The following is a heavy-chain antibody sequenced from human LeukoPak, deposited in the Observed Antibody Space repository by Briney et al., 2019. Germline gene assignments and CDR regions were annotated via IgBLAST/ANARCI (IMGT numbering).Heavy chain of an antibody. Sequence: SETLSLTCTVSGGSISSSSYYWGWIRQPPGKGLEWIGSIYYSGSTYYNPSLKSRVTISVDTSKNQFSLKLSSVTAADTAVYYCARVLSERSYYDFWSGYSTTNWFDPWGQGTLVTVSS. D-gene: IGHD3-3*01. CDR3: ARVLSERSYYDFWSGYSTTNWFDP. V-gene: IGHV4-39*07. CDR1: GGSISSSSYY. CDR2: IYYSGST. J-gene: IGHJ5*02.